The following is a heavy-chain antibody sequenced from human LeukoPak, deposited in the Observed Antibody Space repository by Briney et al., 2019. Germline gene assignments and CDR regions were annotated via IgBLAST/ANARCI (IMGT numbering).Heavy chain of an antibody. CDR3: ARVGALSSSWLLY. D-gene: IGHD6-13*01. J-gene: IGHJ4*02. Sequence: GGSLRLSCAASGFTFSSYAMNWVRQAPGKGLEWVSYISSSSSTIYYADSVKGRFTISRDNAKNSLYLQMNSLGPEDTAVYYCARVGALSSSWLLYWGQGTLVTVSS. CDR1: GFTFSSYA. V-gene: IGHV3-48*01. CDR2: ISSSSSTI.